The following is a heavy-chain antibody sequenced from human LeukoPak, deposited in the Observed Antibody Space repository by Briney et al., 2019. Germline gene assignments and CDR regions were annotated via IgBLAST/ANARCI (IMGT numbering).Heavy chain of an antibody. Sequence: SETLSLTCTVSGGSISSYYWSWIRQPPGKGLEWIGYIYYSGSTNYNPSLKSRVTISVDTSKNQFSLKLSSVTAADTAVYYCARDRAEPGNSSSWQPYYYYYGMDVWGQGTTVTVSS. CDR1: GGSISSYY. D-gene: IGHD6-13*01. J-gene: IGHJ6*02. V-gene: IGHV4-59*01. CDR2: IYYSGST. CDR3: ARDRAEPGNSSSWQPYYYYYGMDV.